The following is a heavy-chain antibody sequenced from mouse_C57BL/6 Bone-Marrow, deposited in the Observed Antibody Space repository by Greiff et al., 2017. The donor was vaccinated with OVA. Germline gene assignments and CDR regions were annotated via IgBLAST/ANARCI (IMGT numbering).Heavy chain of an antibody. V-gene: IGHV3-6*01. D-gene: IGHD1-1*01. CDR3: ARAPSYYYGPAY. CDR1: GYSITSGYY. J-gene: IGHJ3*01. Sequence: EVQLQQSGPGLVKPSQSLSLTCSVTGYSITSGYYWNWIRQFPGNKLEWMGYISYDGSNNYNPSLKNRISITRDTSKNQFFLKLNSVTTEDTATYYCARAPSYYYGPAYWGQGTLVTVSA. CDR2: ISYDGSN.